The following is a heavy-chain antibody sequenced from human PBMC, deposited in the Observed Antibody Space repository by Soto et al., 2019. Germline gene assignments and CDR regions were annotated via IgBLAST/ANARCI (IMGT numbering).Heavy chain of an antibody. J-gene: IGHJ6*02. CDR3: ARDQGGSSNMYYYYGMDV. CDR1: GFTFSSYS. V-gene: IGHV3-48*02. D-gene: IGHD6-6*01. Sequence: PGGSLRLSCAASGFTFSSYSMNWVRQAPGKGLEWVSYISSSSSTIYYADSVKGRFTISRDNAKNSLYLQMNSLRDEDTAVYYCARDQGGSSNMYYYYGMDVWGQGTTVTVSS. CDR2: ISSSSSTI.